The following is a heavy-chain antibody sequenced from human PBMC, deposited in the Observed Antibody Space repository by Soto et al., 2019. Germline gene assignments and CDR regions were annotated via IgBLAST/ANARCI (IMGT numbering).Heavy chain of an antibody. Sequence: EVQLLESGGGLVQPGGSLRLSCEVSGFTFSSYGMNWVRHAPDKGLEWVSTLGIGGDTYYADSVKGRFTISRDNSKNTLFLQMNSLRAEDTALYFCAKDGTTGGIHYYGMDVWGQGTTVTVSS. CDR1: GFTFSSYG. V-gene: IGHV3-23*01. CDR3: AKDGTTGGIHYYGMDV. CDR2: LGIGGDT. J-gene: IGHJ6*02. D-gene: IGHD2-15*01.